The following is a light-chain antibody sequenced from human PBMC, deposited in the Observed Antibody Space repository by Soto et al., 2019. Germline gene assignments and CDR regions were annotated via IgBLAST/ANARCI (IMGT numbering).Light chain of an antibody. V-gene: IGLV1-40*01. CDR1: SSNIGAGHD. J-gene: IGLJ1*01. CDR2: GNG. CDR3: QSYESSLSGSEV. Sequence: QSVLTQPPSVSGAPGQRVTISCTGSSSNIGAGHDVHWYQQLPGTAPKLLIYGNGNRPSGVPERFSGSKSGTSASLAITGLQAEDEADYYCQSYESSLSGSEVFGTGTKLTVL.